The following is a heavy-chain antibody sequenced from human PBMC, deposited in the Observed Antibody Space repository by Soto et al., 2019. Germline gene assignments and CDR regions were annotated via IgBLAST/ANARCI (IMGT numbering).Heavy chain of an antibody. V-gene: IGHV1-24*01. CDR1: GYTLTELS. J-gene: IGHJ3*02. CDR3: ADSSTIFGVVKTNAAFDI. Sequence: ASVKVSCKVSGYTLTELSMHWVRQAPGKGLEWMGGFDPEDGETICAQKFQGRVTMTEDTSTDTAYMELSSLRSEDTAVYYCADSSTIFGVVKTNAAFDIWGQGTMVTVSS. CDR2: FDPEDGET. D-gene: IGHD3-3*01.